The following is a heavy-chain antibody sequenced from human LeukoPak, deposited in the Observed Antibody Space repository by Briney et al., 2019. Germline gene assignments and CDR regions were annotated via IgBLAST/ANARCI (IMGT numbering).Heavy chain of an antibody. CDR2: IKQDGSEK. J-gene: IGHJ3*02. V-gene: IGHV3-7*01. D-gene: IGHD3-9*01. Sequence: GGSLRLSCAASGFTFSSYWMSWVRQAPGKGLEWVANIKQDGSEKYYVDSVKGRFTISRDNAKNSLYLQMNSLRAEDTAVYYCARDFWYDILTGYYLNGEDAFDIWGQGTMVTVSS. CDR3: ARDFWYDILTGYYLNGEDAFDI. CDR1: GFTFSSYW.